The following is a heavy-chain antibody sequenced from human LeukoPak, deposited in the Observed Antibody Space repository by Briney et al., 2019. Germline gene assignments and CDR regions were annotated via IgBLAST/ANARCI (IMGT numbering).Heavy chain of an antibody. CDR2: IYYSGST. V-gene: IGHV4-59*01. CDR3: ARLRFCPYYMDV. J-gene: IGHJ6*03. CDR1: GGSLSSYY. D-gene: IGHD3-3*01. Sequence: PSETLSLTCTVSGGSLSSYYWSWIRQPPGKGLEWIGYIYYSGSTNYNPSLKSRVTISVDTSKNQFSLKLSSVTAADTAVYYCARLRFCPYYMDVWGKGTTVTISS.